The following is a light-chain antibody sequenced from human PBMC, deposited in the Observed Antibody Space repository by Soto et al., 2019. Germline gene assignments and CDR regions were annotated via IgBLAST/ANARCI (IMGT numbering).Light chain of an antibody. CDR3: AAWDDSLSGWV. CDR2: RNN. J-gene: IGLJ3*02. Sequence: QSVLTQPPSASGTPWQMVTISCSGSSSNIGSNYVYWYQQLPGTAPKLLIYRNNQRPSGVPDRFSGSKSGTSASLAISGLRSEDEADYYCAAWDDSLSGWVFGGGTKLTVL. V-gene: IGLV1-47*01. CDR1: SSNIGSNY.